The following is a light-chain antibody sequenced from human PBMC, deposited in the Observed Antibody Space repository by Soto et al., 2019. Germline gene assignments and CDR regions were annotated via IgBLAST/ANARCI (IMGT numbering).Light chain of an antibody. CDR2: DAS. CDR1: QGITNY. J-gene: IGKJ1*01. V-gene: IGKV1-33*01. Sequence: DIQMTQSPASLSASVGDRATITCQASQGITNYLTWYQQKPGQAPQLLIYDASTLETGVPSRFSGSGSGTEFTLTISSLQPEDFATYYCQQYDNHPLAFGQGTKVDIK. CDR3: QQYDNHPLA.